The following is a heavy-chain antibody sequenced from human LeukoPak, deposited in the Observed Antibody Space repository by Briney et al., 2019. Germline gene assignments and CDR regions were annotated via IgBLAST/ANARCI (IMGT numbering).Heavy chain of an antibody. Sequence: PSETLSLTCAVYSGSFSGYYWSWIRQPPGKGLEWIGEINHSGSTNYNPSLKSRVTISVDTSKNQFSLKLSSVTAADTAVYYCATTNYDILTGRNDYWGQGTLVIVSS. CDR1: SGSFSGYY. CDR3: ATTNYDILTGRNDY. CDR2: INHSGST. J-gene: IGHJ4*02. D-gene: IGHD3-9*01. V-gene: IGHV4-34*01.